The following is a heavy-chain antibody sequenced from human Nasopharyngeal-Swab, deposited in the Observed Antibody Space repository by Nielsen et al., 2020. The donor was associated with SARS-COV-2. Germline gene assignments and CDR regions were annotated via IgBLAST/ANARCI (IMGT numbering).Heavy chain of an antibody. Sequence: SETLSLTCTVSGGSISSGDYDWSWIRQPPGKGLEWLGYIYYSGSTYYNPSLKSRVTISVDTSKNQFSLKLSSVTAADTAVYYCARGAVLRYFGYDYYYYGMDVWGQGTTVTVSS. V-gene: IGHV4-30-4*01. CDR3: ARGAVLRYFGYDYYYYGMDV. J-gene: IGHJ6*02. CDR2: IYYSGST. CDR1: GGSISSGDYD. D-gene: IGHD3-9*01.